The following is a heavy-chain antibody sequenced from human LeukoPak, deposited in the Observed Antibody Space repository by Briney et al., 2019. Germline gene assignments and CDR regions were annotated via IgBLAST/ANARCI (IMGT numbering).Heavy chain of an antibody. D-gene: IGHD6-6*01. J-gene: IGHJ6*02. V-gene: IGHV1-69*13. Sequence: ASVKVSCKASGGTFSSFGISWVRQAPGQGLEWMGGIIPIFGTANYAQKFQGRVTITADESTSTAYMELSSLRSEDTAVYYCARLDEYSSSSRYYGMDVWGQGTTVTVSS. CDR3: ARLDEYSSSSRYYGMDV. CDR1: GGTFSSFG. CDR2: IIPIFGTA.